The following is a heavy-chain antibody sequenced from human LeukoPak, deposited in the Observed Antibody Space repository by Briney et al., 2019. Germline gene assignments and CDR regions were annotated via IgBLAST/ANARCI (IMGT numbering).Heavy chain of an antibody. CDR1: GYTLTELS. Sequence: ASVKVSCKVSGYTLTELSMYWVRQAPGKGLEWMGGFDPEDGETIYAQKFQGRVTMTEDTSTDTAYMELSSLRSEDTAVYYCATVVLDYYDSSGYPYWGQGTLVTVSS. J-gene: IGHJ4*02. CDR2: FDPEDGET. CDR3: ATVVLDYYDSSGYPY. D-gene: IGHD3-22*01. V-gene: IGHV1-24*01.